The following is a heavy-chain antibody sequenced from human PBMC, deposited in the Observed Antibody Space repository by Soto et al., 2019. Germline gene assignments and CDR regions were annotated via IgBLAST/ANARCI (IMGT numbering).Heavy chain of an antibody. CDR3: ARRITIFGDAFDI. CDR2: IYPGDSDT. J-gene: IGHJ3*02. D-gene: IGHD3-3*01. Sequence: GESLKISCKGSGYSFTSYCIGWVRQMPGKGLEWMGIIYPGDSDTRYSPSFQGQVTISADKSISTAYLQWSSLKASDTAMYYCARRITIFGDAFDIWGQGTMVTVS. V-gene: IGHV5-51*01. CDR1: GYSFTSYC.